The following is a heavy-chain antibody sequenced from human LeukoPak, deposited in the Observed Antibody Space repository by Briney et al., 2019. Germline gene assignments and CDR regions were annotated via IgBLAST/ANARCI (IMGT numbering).Heavy chain of an antibody. D-gene: IGHD6-13*01. Sequence: GGSLRLSCAASGFTFRTYWMHWVRQAPGKGLAWVAHINSVGTSTSYADSVKGRFTVSRDNAENKLYLQMNSLRADDTAVYYCARDDLSWYSGIDYWGQGTLVTVSS. V-gene: IGHV3-74*01. CDR1: GFTFRTYW. J-gene: IGHJ4*02. CDR2: INSVGTST. CDR3: ARDDLSWYSGIDY.